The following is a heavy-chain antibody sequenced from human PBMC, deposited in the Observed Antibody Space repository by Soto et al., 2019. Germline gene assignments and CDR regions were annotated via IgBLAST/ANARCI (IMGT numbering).Heavy chain of an antibody. CDR2: INIVGGAT. J-gene: IGHJ4*02. CDR3: TKNYYFDS. CDR1: GFTFRNYA. Sequence: GGSLRLSCVASGFTFRNYAMSWVRQAPAKAPEWVSSINIVGGATNYADSVRGRFAMSRDDSTNTVFLQMNSLRADDTAVYYCTKNYYFDSWGQGTLVTVS. V-gene: IGHV3-23*01.